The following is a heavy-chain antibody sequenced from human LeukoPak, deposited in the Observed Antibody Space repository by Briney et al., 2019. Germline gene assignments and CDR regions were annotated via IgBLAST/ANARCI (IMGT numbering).Heavy chain of an antibody. CDR1: GFTFSTSG. Sequence: GGSLRLSCAASGFTFSTSGMSWVRQAPGKGLEWVSTITGSGGSTYYADSVKGRFTISRDNSKNTLYLQMNSLRAEDTAVYYCARDNYDSSGYDGYGGDYWGQGTLVTVSS. V-gene: IGHV3-23*01. CDR2: ITGSGGST. J-gene: IGHJ4*02. CDR3: ARDNYDSSGYDGYGGDY. D-gene: IGHD3-22*01.